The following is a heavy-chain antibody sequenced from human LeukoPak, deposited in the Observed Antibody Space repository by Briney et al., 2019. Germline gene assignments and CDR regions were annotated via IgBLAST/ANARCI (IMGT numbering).Heavy chain of an antibody. CDR1: GGSISSSSYY. J-gene: IGHJ3*02. Sequence: PSETLSLTCTVSGGSISSSSYYWGWIRQPPGKGLEWIGSIYYSGSTNYNPSLKSRVTISVDTSKNQFSLKLSSVTAADTAVYYCARDRESKSGAFDIWGQGTMVTVSS. CDR2: IYYSGST. V-gene: IGHV4-39*07. D-gene: IGHD6-25*01. CDR3: ARDRESKSGAFDI.